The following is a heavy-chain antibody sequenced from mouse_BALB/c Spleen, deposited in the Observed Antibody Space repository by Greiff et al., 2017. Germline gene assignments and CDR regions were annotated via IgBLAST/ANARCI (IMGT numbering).Heavy chain of an antibody. V-gene: IGHV1-67*01. J-gene: IGHJ4*01. Sequence: QVQLQQSGPELVGPGVSVKISCKGSGYTFTDYAMHWVKQSHAKSLEWIGVISTYYGNTNYNQKFKGKATMTVDKSSSTAYMELARLTSEDSAIYYCARWGVVRGAMDYWGQGTSVTVSS. D-gene: IGHD1-1*01. CDR3: ARWGVVRGAMDY. CDR2: ISTYYGNT. CDR1: GYTFTDYA.